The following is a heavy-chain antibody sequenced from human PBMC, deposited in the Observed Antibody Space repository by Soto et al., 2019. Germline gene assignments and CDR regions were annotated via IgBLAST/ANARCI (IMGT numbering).Heavy chain of an antibody. CDR2: INWNGGST. D-gene: IGHD3-22*01. J-gene: IGHJ4*02. V-gene: IGHV3-20*04. Sequence: GGSLRLSCAASGFTFDDYGMSWVRQAPGKGLEWVSGINWNGGSTGYADSVKGRFTISRDNAKNSLYLQMNSLRAEDTALYYCARNEYYYDSSLMGGFDYWGQGTLVTVSS. CDR3: ARNEYYYDSSLMGGFDY. CDR1: GFTFDDYG.